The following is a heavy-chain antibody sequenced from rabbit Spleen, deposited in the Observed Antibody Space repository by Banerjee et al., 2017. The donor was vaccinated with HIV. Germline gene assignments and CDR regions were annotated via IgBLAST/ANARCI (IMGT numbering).Heavy chain of an antibody. D-gene: IGHD1-1*01. CDR1: GFSFSSDYD. Sequence: QQLVESGGGLVKPGASLTLTCKASGFSFSSDYDMCWVRQAPGKGLEWIACIYTGSSGSTYYASWAKGRFTISKTSSTTVTLQKTSLTDADTATYFCAKEYSSNRGYDLWGPGTLVTVS. CDR2: IYTGSSGST. V-gene: IGHV1S40*01. CDR3: AKEYSSNRGYDL. J-gene: IGHJ3*01.